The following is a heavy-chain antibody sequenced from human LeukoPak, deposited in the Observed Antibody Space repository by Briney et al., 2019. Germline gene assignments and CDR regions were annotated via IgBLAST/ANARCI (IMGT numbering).Heavy chain of an antibody. CDR3: AREGNCGGDCYNPTL. D-gene: IGHD2-21*02. CDR1: GYIFTGYY. Sequence: VASVKVSCKTSGYIFTGYYIYWVRQAPGQGLEWMGWINPNSGDTNCTQRFQGRVTMTRDTSISTAYMELSMLTSDDTAVYYCAREGNCGGDCYNPTLWGQGTLVTVSS. CDR2: INPNSGDT. J-gene: IGHJ4*02. V-gene: IGHV1-2*02.